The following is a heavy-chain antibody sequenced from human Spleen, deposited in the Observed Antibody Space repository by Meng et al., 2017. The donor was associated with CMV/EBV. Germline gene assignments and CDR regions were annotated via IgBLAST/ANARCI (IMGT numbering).Heavy chain of an antibody. V-gene: IGHV1-69*17. CDR2: IIPMFGIT. CDR3: ARSLNVVVVPADIPYWFDP. CDR1: FSTYS. J-gene: IGHJ5*02. Sequence: FSTYSISWVRQAPGQGLEWMGGIIPMFGITNYAQKFQGRVTITADKSTSTAYMELTNLRSEDTAVYYCARSLNVVVVPADIPYWFDPWGQGTLGHRLL. D-gene: IGHD2-2*01.